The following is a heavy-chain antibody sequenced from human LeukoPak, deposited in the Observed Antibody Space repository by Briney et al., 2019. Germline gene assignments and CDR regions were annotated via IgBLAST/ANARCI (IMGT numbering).Heavy chain of an antibody. J-gene: IGHJ4*02. Sequence: GGSLRLSCAASGFTFSSYAMHWVRQAPGKGLEWVSSISNDNNYIYYTDSVKGRFTISRDYATSSLYLKMTSLRAEDTAVYYCARDKSDGSGSFDYWGQGTLVTVSS. D-gene: IGHD3-10*01. CDR2: ISNDNNYI. V-gene: IGHV3-21*06. CDR3: ARDKSDGSGSFDY. CDR1: GFTFSSYA.